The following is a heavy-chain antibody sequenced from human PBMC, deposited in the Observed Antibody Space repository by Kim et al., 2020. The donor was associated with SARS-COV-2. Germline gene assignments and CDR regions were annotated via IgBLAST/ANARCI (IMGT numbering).Heavy chain of an antibody. D-gene: IGHD2-15*01. CDR3: ARDRVYCSGGRCYYYYYGMDV. Sequence: GGSLRLSCAASRFTFSAYALHWVRQAPGKGLEWVAVISYDGSNKYYADSVKGRFTISRDNSKNTLYLQMNSLRAEDTAVYYCARDRVYCSGGRCYYYYYGMDVWGQGTTVTVSS. CDR1: RFTFSAYA. CDR2: ISYDGSNK. V-gene: IGHV3-30*04. J-gene: IGHJ6*02.